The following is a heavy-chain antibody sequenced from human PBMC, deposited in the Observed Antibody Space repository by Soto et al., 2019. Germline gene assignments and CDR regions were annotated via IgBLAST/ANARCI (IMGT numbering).Heavy chain of an antibody. V-gene: IGHV3-23*01. D-gene: IGHD2-2*01. J-gene: IGHJ4*02. CDR3: AKDTHSPGCSSTSCYLGVDY. CDR1: GFTFSSYA. CDR2: ISGSGGST. Sequence: GGSLRLSCAASGFTFSSYAMSWVRQAPGKGLEWVPAISGSGGSTYYADSVKGRFTISRDNSKNTLYLQMNSLRAEDTAVYYCAKDTHSPGCSSTSCYLGVDYWGQGTLVTVSS.